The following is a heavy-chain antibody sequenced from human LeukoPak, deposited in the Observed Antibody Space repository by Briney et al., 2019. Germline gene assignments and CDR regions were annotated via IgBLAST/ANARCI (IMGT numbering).Heavy chain of an antibody. D-gene: IGHD3-10*01. CDR3: ARQDAIAYGSGRDYYYGMDV. Sequence: RESLKISCKGSGYIFTNYWIVWVRQMPGKGLEWMGVIYPGDSDTRYSPSFQGRVTISADKSITTAYLQWSSLKASDTAIYYCARQDAIAYGSGRDYYYGMDVWGQGTTVTVSS. V-gene: IGHV5-51*01. J-gene: IGHJ6*02. CDR1: GYIFTNYW. CDR2: IYPGDSDT.